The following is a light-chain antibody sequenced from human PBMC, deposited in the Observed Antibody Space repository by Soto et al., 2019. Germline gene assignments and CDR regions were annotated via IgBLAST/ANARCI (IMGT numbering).Light chain of an antibody. CDR2: GAS. V-gene: IGKV3-15*01. Sequence: EIVMTQSPATLSVSPGERANLSCRASQSVSSNLAWYQQKPGQAPRLLIYGASTRATGIPARFSGSGSGTEFTLTISSLQPDDFATYYCQHYNSYSEAFGQGTKVDIK. CDR3: QHYNSYSEA. CDR1: QSVSSN. J-gene: IGKJ1*01.